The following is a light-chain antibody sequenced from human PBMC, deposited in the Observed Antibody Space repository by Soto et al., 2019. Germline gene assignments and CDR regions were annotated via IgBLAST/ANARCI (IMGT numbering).Light chain of an antibody. CDR1: SSDVGAYKS. V-gene: IGLV2-14*01. J-gene: IGLJ2*01. CDR3: SSPTSSSTLRVL. CDR2: EVS. Sequence: QSVLTQPASVSGSPGQSITISCTGTSSDVGAYKSVSWYQHHPGKAPKLMIYEVSNRPSGVSNRFSGSKSGNTASLTISGLQAEDEGDYYCSSPTSSSTLRVLFGGGTKLTVL.